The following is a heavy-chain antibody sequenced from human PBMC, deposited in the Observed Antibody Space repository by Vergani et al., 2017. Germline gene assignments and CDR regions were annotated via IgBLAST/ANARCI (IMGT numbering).Heavy chain of an antibody. D-gene: IGHD2-15*01. CDR3: ARDTYCSGGNCYQARFDP. V-gene: IGHV3-21*01. J-gene: IGHJ5*02. CDR2: ISSSSSYI. CDR1: GFTFSSYS. Sequence: VQLVESGGGLVKPGGSLRLSCAASGFTFSSYSMNWVRQAPGKGLEWVSSISSSSSYIYYADSVKGRFTISRDNAKNSLYLQMNSLRAEETAVYYCARDTYCSGGNCYQARFDPWGQGTLVTVSS.